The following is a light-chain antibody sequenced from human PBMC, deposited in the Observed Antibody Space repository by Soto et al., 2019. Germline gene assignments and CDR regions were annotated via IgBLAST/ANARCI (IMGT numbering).Light chain of an antibody. Sequence: QSVLTQPPSASGAPGQRVTISCTGSSSNIGAGYDVHWYQQLPGTAPKLLIYANNNRPSGVPDRFSGSKSGTSVSLAITGLQAEDEADYYCQSYDSSLSGYVFGTGTKVTVL. CDR3: QSYDSSLSGYV. J-gene: IGLJ1*01. V-gene: IGLV1-40*01. CDR2: ANN. CDR1: SSNIGAGYD.